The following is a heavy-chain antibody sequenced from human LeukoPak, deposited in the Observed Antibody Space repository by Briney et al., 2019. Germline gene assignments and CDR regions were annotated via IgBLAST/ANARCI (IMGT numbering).Heavy chain of an antibody. Sequence: PSETLSLTCSVSGGSISSYYWSWIRQPPGKGLEWIGYIYYSGSTNYNPSLKSRVTISVDTSKNQFSLKLSSVTAADTAVYYCARVGAAAGPNYYYYYYMDVWGKGTTVTVSS. CDR1: GGSISSYY. J-gene: IGHJ6*03. CDR2: IYYSGST. V-gene: IGHV4-59*01. D-gene: IGHD6-13*01. CDR3: ARVGAAAGPNYYYYYYMDV.